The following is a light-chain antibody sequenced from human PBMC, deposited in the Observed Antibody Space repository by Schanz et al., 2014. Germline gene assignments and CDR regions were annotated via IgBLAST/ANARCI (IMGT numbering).Light chain of an antibody. J-gene: IGLJ3*02. V-gene: IGLV2-14*03. CDR1: SSDVGGHNY. CDR3: SSYTSSTLGV. CDR2: DVS. Sequence: QSALTQPPSASGSPGQSVTISCTGTSSDVGGHNYVSWYQHHPGKAPKLMIFDVSNRPSGVSNRFSGSKSGNTASLTISGLQAEDEADYYCSSYTSSTLGVFGGGTKLTVL.